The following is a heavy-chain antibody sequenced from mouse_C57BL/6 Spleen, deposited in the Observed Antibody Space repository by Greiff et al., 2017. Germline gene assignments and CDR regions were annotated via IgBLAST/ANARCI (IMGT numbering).Heavy chain of an antibody. J-gene: IGHJ1*03. CDR1: GYAFSSSW. D-gene: IGHD1-1*01. V-gene: IGHV1-82*01. CDR3: ARGDYYGSSFYWYFDV. CDR2: IYPGDGDT. Sequence: VQLVESGPELVKPGASVKISCKASGYAFSSSWMNWVKQRPGKGLEWIGRIYPGDGDTNYNGKFKGKATLTADKSSSTAYMQLSSLTSEDSAVYFCARGDYYGSSFYWYFDVWGTGTTVTVSS.